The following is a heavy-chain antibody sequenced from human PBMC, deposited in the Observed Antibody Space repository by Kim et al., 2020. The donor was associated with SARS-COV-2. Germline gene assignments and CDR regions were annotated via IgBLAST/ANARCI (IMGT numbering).Heavy chain of an antibody. CDR3: ARYQIIRCRPRLQSSNWIDR. CDR2: VSYNANT. D-gene: IGHD4-4*01. CDR1: GGSISSSSYY. V-gene: IGHV4-39*07. Sequence: SETLSLTCSVSGGSISSSSYYWGWIRQPPWKGLEWIGIVSYNANTFFNPSLKSRLTISIDTSKNHFSLKLSSVAAADTAMYYCARYQIIRCRPRLQSSNWIDRWGQGTLVTVS. J-gene: IGHJ5*02.